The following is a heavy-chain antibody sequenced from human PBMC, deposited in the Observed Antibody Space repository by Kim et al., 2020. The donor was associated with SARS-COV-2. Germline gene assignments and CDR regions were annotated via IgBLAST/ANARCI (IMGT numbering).Heavy chain of an antibody. CDR2: ISSSGSTI. V-gene: IGHV3-48*03. J-gene: IGHJ4*02. CDR3: ARDGGIAAAGTGGVDY. D-gene: IGHD6-13*01. Sequence: GGSLRLSCAASGFTFSSYEMNWVRQAPGKGLEWVSYISSSGSTIYYADSVKGRFTISRDNAKNSLYLQMNSLRAEDTAVYYCARDGGIAAAGTGGVDYWGQGTLVTVSS. CDR1: GFTFSSYE.